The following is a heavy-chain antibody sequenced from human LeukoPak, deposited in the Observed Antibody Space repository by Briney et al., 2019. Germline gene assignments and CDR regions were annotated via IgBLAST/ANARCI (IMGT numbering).Heavy chain of an antibody. D-gene: IGHD2-15*01. V-gene: IGHV3-30*18. Sequence: GGSLRLSCAASGFTFSSYGMLWVRQAPGKGLEWVAVISYDGSNKYYADSVKGRFTISRDNSKNTLYLQMNSLRAEDTAVYYCAKDRYSSGFDYWGQGTLVTVSS. CDR1: GFTFSSYG. CDR3: AKDRYSSGFDY. J-gene: IGHJ4*02. CDR2: ISYDGSNK.